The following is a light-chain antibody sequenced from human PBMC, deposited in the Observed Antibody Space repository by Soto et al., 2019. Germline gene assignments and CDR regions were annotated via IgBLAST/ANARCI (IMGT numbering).Light chain of an antibody. Sequence: QCVLTQPASVSGSPGQSSTISCTGTSSDVGGYNYVSWYQQHPGKAPKLMIYDVSNRPSGVSNRFSGSKSGNTAFLTISGLQAEDEAAYYCSSYTSSSTYVFGTGTKVTVL. J-gene: IGLJ1*01. V-gene: IGLV2-14*01. CDR3: SSYTSSSTYV. CDR1: SSDVGGYNY. CDR2: DVS.